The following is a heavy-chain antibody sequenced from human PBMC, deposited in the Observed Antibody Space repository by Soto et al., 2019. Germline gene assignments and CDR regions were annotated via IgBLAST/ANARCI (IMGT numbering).Heavy chain of an antibody. Sequence: KPSETLSLTCTVSGGSISSGDYYWSWIRQPPGRGLEWIGYIYYSGSTYYNPSLKSRVTISVDTSKNQFSLKLSSVTAADTAVYYCASSTPNCSGGSCYSPSNNWFDPWGQGTLVTVSS. CDR1: GGSISSGDYY. V-gene: IGHV4-30-4*01. CDR2: IYYSGST. J-gene: IGHJ5*02. CDR3: ASSTPNCSGGSCYSPSNNWFDP. D-gene: IGHD2-15*01.